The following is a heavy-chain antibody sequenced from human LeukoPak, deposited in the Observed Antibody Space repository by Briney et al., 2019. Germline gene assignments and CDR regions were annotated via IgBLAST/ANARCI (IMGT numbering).Heavy chain of an antibody. J-gene: IGHJ4*02. V-gene: IGHV3-21*01. CDR3: ARDVGGTAMFPFDY. D-gene: IGHD5-18*01. CDR2: ISSSSSYI. CDR1: GFTFSSYR. Sequence: GGSLRLSCAASGFTFSSYRMNWVRQAPGKGLEWVSSISSSSSYIYYADSVKGRFTISRDNAKNSLYLQMNSLRAEDTAVYYCARDVGGTAMFPFDYWGQGTLVTVSS.